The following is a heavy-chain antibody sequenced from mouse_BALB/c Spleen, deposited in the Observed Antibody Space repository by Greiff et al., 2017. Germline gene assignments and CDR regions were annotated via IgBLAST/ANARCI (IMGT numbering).Heavy chain of an antibody. CDR3: ATFSGYYYAMDY. CDR1: GFTFSSYA. CDR2: ISSGGSYT. Sequence: EVKVVESGGGLVKPGGSLKLSCAASGFTFSSYAMSWVRQSPEKRLEWVAEISSGGSYTYYPDTVTGRFTISRDNAKNTLYLEMSSLRSEDTAMYYCATFSGYYYAMDYWGQGTSVTVSS. J-gene: IGHJ4*01. D-gene: IGHD6-2*01. V-gene: IGHV5-9-4*01.